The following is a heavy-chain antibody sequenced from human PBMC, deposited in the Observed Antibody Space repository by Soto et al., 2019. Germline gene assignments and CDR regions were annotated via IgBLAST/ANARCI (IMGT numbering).Heavy chain of an antibody. J-gene: IGHJ4*02. V-gene: IGHV1-46*02. CDR2: INLRGGTT. Sequence: QVQLVQSGPEVRKPGASVRLSCATSGYNFNQYYIHWVRQAPGQGLEWMGIINLRGGTTEYAHKFRGRVTVTGETSTRTAYMELSSLRSEDTAVYFCARGTDDSDVPRWDHWGQGTLITVSS. D-gene: IGHD4-17*01. CDR1: GYNFNQYY. CDR3: ARGTDDSDVPRWDH.